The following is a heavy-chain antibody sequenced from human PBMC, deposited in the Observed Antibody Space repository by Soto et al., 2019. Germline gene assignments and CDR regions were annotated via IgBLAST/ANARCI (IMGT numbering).Heavy chain of an antibody. CDR3: ARAGRQQWLVQNCFDY. J-gene: IGHJ4*02. CDR2: INHSGST. V-gene: IGHV4-34*01. CDR1: GGSFIGYY. D-gene: IGHD6-19*01. Sequence: KPSETLSLTCAVYGGSFIGYYWSWIRQPPGKGLEWIGEINHSGSTNYNPSLKSRVTISVDTSKNQFSLKLSSVTAADTAVYYCARAGRQQWLVQNCFDYWGQGTLVTVSS.